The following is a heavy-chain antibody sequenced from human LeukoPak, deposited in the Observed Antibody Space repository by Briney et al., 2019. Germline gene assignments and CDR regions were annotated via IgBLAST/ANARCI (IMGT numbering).Heavy chain of an antibody. V-gene: IGHV4-30-2*01. J-gene: IGHJ4*02. CDR3: ARVSSGLFDY. CDR2: IYHSGST. CDR1: GGSISSGGYS. Sequence: SETLSLTCAVSGGSISSGGYSWGWIRQPPGKGLEWIGYIYHSGSTYYNPSLKSRVTISVDRSKNQFSLKLSSVTAADTAVYYCARVSSGLFDYWGQGTLVTVSS. D-gene: IGHD3-22*01.